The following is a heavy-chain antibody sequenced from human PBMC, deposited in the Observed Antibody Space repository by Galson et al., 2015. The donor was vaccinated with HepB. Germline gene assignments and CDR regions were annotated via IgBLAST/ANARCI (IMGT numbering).Heavy chain of an antibody. CDR3: ARDYRNTIVVVPHYYSYYMDV. D-gene: IGHD2-2*01. V-gene: IGHV3-48*02. J-gene: IGHJ6*03. Sequence: SLRLSCAASGFTFSNYSMNWVRQAPGKGLEWISYISSSTSTIYYADSVKGRFTISRDNARNSLYLQISSLRDEDTAVYYCARDYRNTIVVVPHYYSYYMDVWGKGTTVTVSS. CDR1: GFTFSNYS. CDR2: ISSSTSTI.